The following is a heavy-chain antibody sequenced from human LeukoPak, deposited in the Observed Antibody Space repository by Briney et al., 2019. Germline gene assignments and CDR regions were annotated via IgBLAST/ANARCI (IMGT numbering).Heavy chain of an antibody. CDR1: GFTFSSYA. Sequence: GGSLRLSCAASGFTFSSYAMSWVRQAPGKGLEWVSAISDSGGSTYYADSVKGRFTISGDNSKNTLYLQMNSLRAEDTAVYYCAKFLPTHIVVANYYFDYWGQGTLVTVSS. CDR3: AKFLPTHIVVANYYFDY. J-gene: IGHJ4*02. D-gene: IGHD2-21*01. CDR2: ISDSGGST. V-gene: IGHV3-23*01.